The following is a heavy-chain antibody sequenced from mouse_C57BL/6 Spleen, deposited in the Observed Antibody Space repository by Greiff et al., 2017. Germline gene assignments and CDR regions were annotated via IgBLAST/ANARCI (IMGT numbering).Heavy chain of an antibody. D-gene: IGHD2-4*01. CDR3: TRADDYVDLDY. J-gene: IGHJ2*01. CDR1: GYTFTDYE. CDR2: IDPETGGT. V-gene: IGHV1-15*01. Sequence: VQLQQSGAELVRPGASVTLSCKASGYTFTDYEMHWVKQTPVHGLEWIGAIDPETGGTAYNQKFKGKAILTADKSSSTAYMELRSLTSEDSAVYYCTRADDYVDLDYWGQGTTLTVSS.